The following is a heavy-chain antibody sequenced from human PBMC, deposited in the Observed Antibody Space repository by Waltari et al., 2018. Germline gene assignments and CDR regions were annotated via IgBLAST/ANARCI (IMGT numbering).Heavy chain of an antibody. Sequence: VQLVESGGGVVQPGGSLRLSCAASGFTFSRYGMHWVRQAPGKGLEWVAFIRYDGSNKYYADSVKGRFTISRDNSKNTLYLQMNSLRAEDTAVYYCVRTWELGDYFDYWGQGTLVTVSS. CDR2: IRYDGSNK. D-gene: IGHD1-26*01. J-gene: IGHJ4*02. CDR3: VRTWELGDYFDY. V-gene: IGHV3-30*02. CDR1: GFTFSRYG.